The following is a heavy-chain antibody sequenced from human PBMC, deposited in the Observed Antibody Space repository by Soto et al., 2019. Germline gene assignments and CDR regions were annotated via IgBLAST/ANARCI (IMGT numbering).Heavy chain of an antibody. J-gene: IGHJ4*02. CDR1: GGSISSSSYY. V-gene: IGHV4-39*01. CDR3: ARLRVSADN. CDR2: MYYSGST. Sequence: QLQLLESGPGLVKPSETLSLTCTVSGGSISSSSYYWGWIRQPPGKGLEWIGSMYYSGSTYYNPSLKSRVTISVDTSKNQFSLKLSSVTAADTAVYYCARLRVSADNWGQGTLVTVSS. D-gene: IGHD2-21*01.